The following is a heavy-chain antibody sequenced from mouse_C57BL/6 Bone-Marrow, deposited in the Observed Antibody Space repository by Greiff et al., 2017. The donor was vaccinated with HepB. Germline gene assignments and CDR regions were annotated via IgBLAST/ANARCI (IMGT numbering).Heavy chain of an antibody. D-gene: IGHD1-1*01. Sequence: EVKLQESGPGLVKPSQSLSLTCSVTGYSITSGYYWNWIRQFPGNKLEWMGYISYDGSNNYNPSLKNRISITRDTSKNQFFLKLNSVTTEDTATYYCARGNYGSSYYFDYWGQGTTLTVSS. CDR1: GYSITSGYY. CDR3: ARGNYGSSYYFDY. J-gene: IGHJ2*01. V-gene: IGHV3-6*01. CDR2: ISYDGSN.